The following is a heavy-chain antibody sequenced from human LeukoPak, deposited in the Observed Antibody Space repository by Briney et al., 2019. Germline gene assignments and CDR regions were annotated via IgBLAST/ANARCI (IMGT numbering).Heavy chain of an antibody. CDR3: VRECFLLHLDY. D-gene: IGHD3-3*01. Sequence: PGGSLRLSCAASGFSFTRTGKHTVRHAPPKRLEWGAGIWYVGGDTYYAQSLRRRFPISRDNSTNTLYLQMTTLRAADTAVYYFVRECFLLHLDYWGQGALVTVSS. J-gene: IGHJ4*02. V-gene: IGHV3-33*01. CDR1: GFSFTRTG. CDR2: IWYVGGDT.